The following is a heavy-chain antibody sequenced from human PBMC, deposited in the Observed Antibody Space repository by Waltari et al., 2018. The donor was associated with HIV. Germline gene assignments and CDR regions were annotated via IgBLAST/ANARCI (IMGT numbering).Heavy chain of an antibody. CDR3: AKVAFTSTNYYGMDV. CDR2: ISYEGSIK. V-gene: IGHV3-30*18. Sequence: QVQLVESGGGVVQPGRSLRLSCEASGLTSSRHGMHWVRQAPGKGLEWVAFISYEGSIKYYKDSVKGRFIVTRDNSKNTLFLQMGSLRADDTATYHCAKVAFTSTNYYGMDVWGQGTTVTVSS. D-gene: IGHD2-2*01. J-gene: IGHJ6*02. CDR1: GLTSSRHG.